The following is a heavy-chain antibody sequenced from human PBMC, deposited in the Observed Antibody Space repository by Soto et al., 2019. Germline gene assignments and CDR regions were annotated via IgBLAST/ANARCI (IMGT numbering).Heavy chain of an antibody. J-gene: IGHJ4*02. CDR2: ITSNGGST. D-gene: IGHD2-2*02. Sequence: GGSLRLSCSASVFTFRSYAMNCIRQAPGKGLEYVSAITSNGGSTYYADSVKGRFNISRDNSKNTLYLQMSSLRPEDTAVYYCVKDYTGGGEYWGQGTLVNVSS. CDR1: VFTFRSYA. V-gene: IGHV3-64D*06. CDR3: VKDYTGGGEY.